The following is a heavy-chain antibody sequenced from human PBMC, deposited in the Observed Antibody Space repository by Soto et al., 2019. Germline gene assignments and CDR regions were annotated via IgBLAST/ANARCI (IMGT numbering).Heavy chain of an antibody. V-gene: IGHV3-9*01. CDR2: ISWNSGSI. CDR1: GFTFDDYA. Sequence: EVQLVESGGGLVQPGRSLRLSCAASGFTFDDYAMHWVRQAPGKGLEWVSGISWNSGSIGYADSVKGRFNISRDNAKNSLYLQMNSLRAEDTALYYCAKDSVAVAGHYYYGMDVWGQGTTVTVSS. J-gene: IGHJ6*02. D-gene: IGHD6-19*01. CDR3: AKDSVAVAGHYYYGMDV.